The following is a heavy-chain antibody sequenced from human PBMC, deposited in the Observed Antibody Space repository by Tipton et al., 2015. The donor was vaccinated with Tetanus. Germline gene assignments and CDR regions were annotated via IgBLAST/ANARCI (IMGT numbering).Heavy chain of an antibody. D-gene: IGHD5-24*01. CDR2: ISSDGSNQ. CDR3: ARDDNGHGYNYNYKTSDYYYGLDV. J-gene: IGHJ6*01. CDR1: GFTFSAYA. Sequence: QVQLVQSGGGVAQPGRSLRLSCAGSGFTFSAYALHWVRQAPGKGLEWVAVISSDGSNQWFADSVKGRFAISRDNSENTAYLQLVGLRAEDTAVYFCARDDNGHGYNYNYKTSDYYYGLDVWGRGTTVTVSA. V-gene: IGHV3-30*09.